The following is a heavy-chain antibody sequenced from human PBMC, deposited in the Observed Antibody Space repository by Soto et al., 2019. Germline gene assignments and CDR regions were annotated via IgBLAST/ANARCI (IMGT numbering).Heavy chain of an antibody. CDR3: ARNGDYSACSGGSCYSPFHHYHYTDV. D-gene: IGHD2-15*01. V-gene: IGHV1-3*01. J-gene: IGHJ6*03. CDR2: INAGNGNT. Sequence: ASVKVSCKASGYTFTSYAMHWVRQAPGQRLEWMGWINAGNGNTKYSQKFQGRVTITRDTSASTAYMELSSLRSEDTAVYYCARNGDYSACSGGSCYSPFHHYHYTDVWGNGTTVTASS. CDR1: GYTFTSYA.